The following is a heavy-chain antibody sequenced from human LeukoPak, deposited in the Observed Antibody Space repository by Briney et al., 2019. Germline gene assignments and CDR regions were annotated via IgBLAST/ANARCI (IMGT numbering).Heavy chain of an antibody. Sequence: PSQTLSLTCTVSGGSISSGSYYWSWIRQPVGKGLEWIGRIYTSGSTNYNPSLKSRVTISVDTSKNQFSLKLSSVTAADTAVYYCATEVVTLDYWGQGTLVTVSS. V-gene: IGHV4-61*02. CDR3: ATEVVTLDY. J-gene: IGHJ4*02. D-gene: IGHD3-22*01. CDR1: GGSISSGSYY. CDR2: IYTSGST.